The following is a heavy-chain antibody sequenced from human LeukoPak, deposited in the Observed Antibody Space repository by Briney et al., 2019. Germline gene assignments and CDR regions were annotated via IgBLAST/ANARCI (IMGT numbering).Heavy chain of an antibody. J-gene: IGHJ4*02. V-gene: IGHV1-18*01. Sequence: ASVKVSCKASGYTFTSYGISWVRQAPGQGLEWMGWISAYNGNTNYAQKLQGRVTMTTDTSTSIAYMELRSLRSDDTAVYYCARDSLYGSGSYLPDYWGQGTLVTVSS. CDR1: GYTFTSYG. CDR3: ARDSLYGSGSYLPDY. D-gene: IGHD3-10*01. CDR2: ISAYNGNT.